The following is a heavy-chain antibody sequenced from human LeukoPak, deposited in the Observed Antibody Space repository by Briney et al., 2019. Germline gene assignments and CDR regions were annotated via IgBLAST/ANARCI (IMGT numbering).Heavy chain of an antibody. V-gene: IGHV4-34*01. CDR3: ARGRYDFWSGYYTNGMDV. Sequence: SETLSLTCAVYGGSFSAYYWTWIRQPPGKGLEWIGEITHSGSTNYNPSLKSRVTISVDTSKNQFSLKLSSVTAADTAVYYCARGRYDFWSGYYTNGMDVWGQGTTVTASS. CDR1: GGSFSAYY. CDR2: ITHSGST. J-gene: IGHJ6*02. D-gene: IGHD3-3*01.